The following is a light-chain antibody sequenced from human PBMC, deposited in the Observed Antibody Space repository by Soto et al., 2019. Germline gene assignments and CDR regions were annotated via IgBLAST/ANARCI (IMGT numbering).Light chain of an antibody. CDR3: AAWDDSLNGPV. CDR2: SNN. CDR1: SSNIGSNT. V-gene: IGLV1-44*01. Sequence: QSVLTQPPSTSGTPGQRVTISCSGSSSNIGSNTVNWYQQLPGTAPKLLIYSNNQRPSGVPDRFSGSKSGNSASLAISALQSQDETDYYCAAWDDSLNGPVFGGGTKLTVL. J-gene: IGLJ3*02.